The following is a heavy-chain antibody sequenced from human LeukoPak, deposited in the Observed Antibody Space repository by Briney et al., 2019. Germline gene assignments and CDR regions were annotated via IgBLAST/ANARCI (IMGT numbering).Heavy chain of an antibody. CDR1: GGSFSGYY. Sequence: SETLSLTCAVYGGSFSGYYWSWIRQPPGKGLEWIGEINQSGSTNYNPSLKSRVTISVDTSKNQFSLKLSSVTAADTAVYYCARGPDYVWGSYRFRRYFDYWGQGTLVTVSS. V-gene: IGHV4-34*01. CDR3: ARGPDYVWGSYRFRRYFDY. D-gene: IGHD3-16*02. CDR2: INQSGST. J-gene: IGHJ4*02.